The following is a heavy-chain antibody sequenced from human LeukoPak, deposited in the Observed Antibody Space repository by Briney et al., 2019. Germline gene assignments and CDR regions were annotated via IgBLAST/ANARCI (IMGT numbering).Heavy chain of an antibody. Sequence: GGSLRLSCAASGFTFSSYGMHWVRQAPGKGLEWVAFIRYDGSNKYYADSVKGRFTISRDNSKNTLYLQMNSLRAEDTAVYYCAIKTQGDYYYYYMDVWGKGTTVTVSS. CDR2: IRYDGSNK. CDR1: GFTFSSYG. CDR3: AIKTQGDYYYYYMDV. V-gene: IGHV3-30*02. D-gene: IGHD3-16*01. J-gene: IGHJ6*03.